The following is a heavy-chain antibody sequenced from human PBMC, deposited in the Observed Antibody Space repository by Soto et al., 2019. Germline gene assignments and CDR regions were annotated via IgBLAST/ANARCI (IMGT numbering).Heavy chain of an antibody. J-gene: IGHJ4*01. Sequence: QTLSLTCAITGDSVSSNSAGWSWVRQSPSRGLEWLGRTYYRSKWYYEYAVSVRGRITINPDASKNQYSLQLNSVTPEDTAVYFCARGEQYSGRIFDYWGQGTLVTVSS. D-gene: IGHD1-26*01. CDR1: GDSVSSNSAG. CDR3: ARGEQYSGRIFDY. V-gene: IGHV6-1*01. CDR2: TYYRSKWYY.